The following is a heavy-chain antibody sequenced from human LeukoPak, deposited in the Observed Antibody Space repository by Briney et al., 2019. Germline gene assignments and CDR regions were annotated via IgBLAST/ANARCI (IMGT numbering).Heavy chain of an antibody. Sequence: PSETLSLTCTVAGGSIDSYYWSWIRQPRGKGLEWIGYIYYTGSTEYHPSLKSRVTISLDTSKNQFSLKLTSVTAADTAVYYCARVYQSAEYYFDYWGQGNLVSVSS. J-gene: IGHJ4*02. CDR3: ARVYQSAEYYFDY. CDR1: GGSIDSYY. V-gene: IGHV4-59*01. CDR2: IYYTGST. D-gene: IGHD2-2*01.